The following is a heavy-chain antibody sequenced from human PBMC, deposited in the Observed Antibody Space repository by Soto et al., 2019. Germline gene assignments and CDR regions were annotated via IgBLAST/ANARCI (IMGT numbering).Heavy chain of an antibody. V-gene: IGHV4-30-2*01. J-gene: IGHJ6*02. CDR1: GGSISSGGYS. CDR2: NYHSGST. CDR3: ARGSYPYSYYGMDV. Sequence: SETLSLTCAVSGGSISSGGYSWSWIRQPPGKGLEWIGYNYHSGSTYYNPSLKSRVTISVDRSKNQFSLKLSSVTAADTAVYYCARGSYPYSYYGMDVWGQGTTVTVSS. D-gene: IGHD3-10*01.